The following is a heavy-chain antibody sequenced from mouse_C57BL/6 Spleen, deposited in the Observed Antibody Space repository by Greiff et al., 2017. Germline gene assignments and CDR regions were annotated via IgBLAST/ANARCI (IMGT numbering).Heavy chain of an antibody. CDR1: GYTFTSYW. J-gene: IGHJ1*03. D-gene: IGHD2-3*01. CDR3: ARSVYDGYFDV. Sequence: QVQLQQPGAELVMPGASVKLSCKASGYTFTSYWMHWVKQRPGQGLEWIGEIDPSDSYTNYNQKFKGKSTLTVDKSSSTAYMQLSSPTSEDSAVYYCARSVYDGYFDVWGTGTTVTVSS. CDR2: IDPSDSYT. V-gene: IGHV1-69*01.